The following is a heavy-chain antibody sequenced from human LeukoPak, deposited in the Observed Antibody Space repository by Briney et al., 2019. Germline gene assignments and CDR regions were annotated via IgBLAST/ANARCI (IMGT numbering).Heavy chain of an antibody. Sequence: ASVKVSCKASGYTFTSYGISWVRQAPGQGLEWMGWINPNSGGTNYAQKFQGRVTMTRDTSISTAYMELSRLRSDDTAVYYCARAAVAGARTGFFDYWGQGTLVTVSS. CDR1: GYTFTSYG. J-gene: IGHJ4*02. D-gene: IGHD6-19*01. V-gene: IGHV1-2*02. CDR2: INPNSGGT. CDR3: ARAAVAGARTGFFDY.